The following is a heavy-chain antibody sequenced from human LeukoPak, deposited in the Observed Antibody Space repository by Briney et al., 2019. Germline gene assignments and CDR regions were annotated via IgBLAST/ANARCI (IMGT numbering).Heavy chain of an antibody. CDR3: ARDQLPIVVVGYFDY. D-gene: IGHD3-22*01. CDR2: IPYDGSNK. V-gene: IGHV3-30*04. J-gene: IGHJ4*02. CDR1: GFAFSTYA. Sequence: GGSLRLSCAASGFAFSTYAMHWVRQAPGKGLEWVAVIPYDGSNKYYADSVKGRFTISRDNSKNTLYLQMNSLRAEDTAVYYCARDQLPIVVVGYFDYWGQGTLVTVSS.